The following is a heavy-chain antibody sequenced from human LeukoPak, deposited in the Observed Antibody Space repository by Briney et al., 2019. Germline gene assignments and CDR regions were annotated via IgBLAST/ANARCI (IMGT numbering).Heavy chain of an antibody. CDR3: ARVSSSWHYYDSSGDEY. D-gene: IGHD3-22*01. Sequence: SETLSLTCTVSGGSISSGDYYWSWIRQPPGKGLEWIGYIYYSGSTYYNPSLKSRVTISVDTSKNQFSLKLSSVTAADTAVYYCARVSSSWHYYDSSGDEYWGQGTLVTVSS. V-gene: IGHV4-30-4*01. CDR2: IYYSGST. CDR1: GGSISSGDYY. J-gene: IGHJ4*02.